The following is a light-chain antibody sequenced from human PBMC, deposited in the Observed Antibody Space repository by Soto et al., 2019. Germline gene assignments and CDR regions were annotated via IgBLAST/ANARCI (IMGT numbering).Light chain of an antibody. V-gene: IGKV3-15*01. CDR3: QQYYNWPKT. Sequence: EIVMTQSPATLSASPGERATLSCRASQSVSSNLAWYQQKPGQAPRLLIYGASTRATGIPARFSGSGSGTEFTLTISSLQSEDFAVYYCQQYYNWPKTFGQGTKVEIK. CDR1: QSVSSN. J-gene: IGKJ1*01. CDR2: GAS.